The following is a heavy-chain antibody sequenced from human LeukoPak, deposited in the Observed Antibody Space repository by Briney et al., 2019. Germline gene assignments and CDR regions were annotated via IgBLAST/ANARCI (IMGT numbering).Heavy chain of an antibody. D-gene: IGHD2-2*01. CDR3: ARVQHYYCSSTSCYRYFDY. Sequence: GGSLRLSCAASGFTFSSYAMNWVRQAPGMGLEWVSAISRSGGSTFYADSVKGRFTISRDNAKNTLYLQMNSLRAEDTAVYYCARVQHYYCSSTSCYRYFDYWGQGTLVTVSS. V-gene: IGHV3-23*01. CDR1: GFTFSSYA. J-gene: IGHJ4*02. CDR2: ISRSGGST.